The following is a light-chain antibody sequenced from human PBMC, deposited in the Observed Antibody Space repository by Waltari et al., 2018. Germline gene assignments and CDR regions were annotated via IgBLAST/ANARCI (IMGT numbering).Light chain of an antibody. J-gene: IGLJ1*01. CDR3: CSYAGSYTSLYV. CDR1: SSDVGGYNY. V-gene: IGLV2-11*01. Sequence: QSALTQPRSVSGSPGQSVTISCPGTSSDVGGYNYVSSYQQHPGQAPKLMIYEVSKRPSGVPDRFSGSKSGNTASLTISGLQAEDEADYYCCSYAGSYTSLYVFGTGTKVTVL. CDR2: EVS.